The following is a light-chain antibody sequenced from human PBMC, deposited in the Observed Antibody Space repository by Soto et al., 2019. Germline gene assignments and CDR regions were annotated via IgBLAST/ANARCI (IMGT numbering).Light chain of an antibody. CDR2: EVS. V-gene: IGLV2-14*01. CDR1: SRDVGNYNY. J-gene: IGLJ1*01. Sequence: QSVLTQPASVSGSPGQSIPISCLGTSRDVGNYNYVSWYQQHAGKAPQLLIYEVSHRPSGVSNRFSGSKSGNTASLTISGLQADDEADYYCNSYTTSTTQYVFGTGTKLTVL. CDR3: NSYTTSTTQYV.